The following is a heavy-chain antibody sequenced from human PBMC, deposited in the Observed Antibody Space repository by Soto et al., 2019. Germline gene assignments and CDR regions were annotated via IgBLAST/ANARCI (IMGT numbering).Heavy chain of an antibody. CDR1: GGSISSSSYY. CDR3: ARLSSVSYYYYYMDV. Sequence: QLQLQESGPGLVKPSETLSLTCTVSGGSISSSSYYWGWIRQPPGKGLEWIGSIYYSGSTYYNPSLRSRVPISVDTSKNQFSLKLSSVTAADTAVYYCARLSSVSYYYYYMDVWGKGTTVTVSS. D-gene: IGHD6-6*01. CDR2: IYYSGST. V-gene: IGHV4-39*01. J-gene: IGHJ6*03.